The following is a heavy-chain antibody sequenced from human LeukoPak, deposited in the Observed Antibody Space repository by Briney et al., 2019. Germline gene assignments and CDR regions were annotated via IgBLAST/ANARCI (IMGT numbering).Heavy chain of an antibody. Sequence: PGGSLRLSCAASGFTFKSYGMNWVRQAPGKGLEWVSGISWNSGSIGYADSVKGRFTISRDNAKNSLYLQMNSLRAEDTALYYCAKDSRGYSYGFFDYWGQGTLVTVSS. CDR1: GFTFKSYG. V-gene: IGHV3-9*01. CDR2: ISWNSGSI. J-gene: IGHJ4*02. CDR3: AKDSRGYSYGFFDY. D-gene: IGHD5-18*01.